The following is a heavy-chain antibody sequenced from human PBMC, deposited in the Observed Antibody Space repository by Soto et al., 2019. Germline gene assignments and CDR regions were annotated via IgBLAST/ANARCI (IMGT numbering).Heavy chain of an antibody. CDR1: GGPISSYY. CDR3: ARHDYGDYGWFDP. Sequence: SETLSLTCTVSGGPISSYYWSWIRQPPGKGLEWIGYIYYSGSTNYNPSLKSRVTISVDTSKNQFSLELSSVTAADTAVYYCARHDYGDYGWFDPWGQGTLVTVSS. D-gene: IGHD4-17*01. CDR2: IYYSGST. J-gene: IGHJ5*02. V-gene: IGHV4-59*08.